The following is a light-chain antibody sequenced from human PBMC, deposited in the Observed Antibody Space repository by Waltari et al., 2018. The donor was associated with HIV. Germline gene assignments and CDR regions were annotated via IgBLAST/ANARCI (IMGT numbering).Light chain of an antibody. CDR3: QLYGSSPPIT. CDR2: GAS. CDR1: QSVSSSY. J-gene: IGKJ5*01. Sequence: ENVLTQSPGTLSLSPGERATLSCRASQSVSSSYLAWYQQKPGQAPRLLIFGASSRATGVPDRFSGSGSGTDFTLTISRLEPEDFAVYYCQLYGSSPPITFGQGTRLEIK. V-gene: IGKV3-20*01.